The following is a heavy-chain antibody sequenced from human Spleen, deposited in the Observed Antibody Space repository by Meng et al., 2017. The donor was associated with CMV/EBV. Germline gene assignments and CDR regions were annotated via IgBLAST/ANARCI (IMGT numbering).Heavy chain of an antibody. CDR2: ISYDGNNK. CDR1: GFTFSSYA. J-gene: IGHJ6*02. V-gene: IGHV3-30-3*01. CDR3: ATGSGYHSY. Sequence: GESLKISCAASGFTFSSYAMSWVRQAPGKGLDWVAVISYDGNNKYYAESVKGRFTISRDNFKNTLYLQMNSLRAEDTAVYYCATGSGYHSYWGQGTTVTVSS. D-gene: IGHD5-12*01.